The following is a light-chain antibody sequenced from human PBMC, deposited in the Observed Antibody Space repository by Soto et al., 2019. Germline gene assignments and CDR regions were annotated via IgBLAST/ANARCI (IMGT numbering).Light chain of an antibody. CDR1: SSDVGGYNY. CDR2: DVS. Sequence: QSLLTQPASVYGSPGQSITISCTGTSSDVGGYNYVSWYQHHPGKAPKLMIYDVSNRPSGVSNRFSGPKSGNTASLTISGLQPEDEADYYCCSYTTSNTRQIVFGTGTKVTVL. CDR3: CSYTTSNTRQIV. J-gene: IGLJ1*01. V-gene: IGLV2-14*03.